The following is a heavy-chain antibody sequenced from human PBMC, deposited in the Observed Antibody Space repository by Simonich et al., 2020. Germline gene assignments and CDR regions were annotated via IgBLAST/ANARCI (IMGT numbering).Heavy chain of an antibody. CDR2: IYYCGST. D-gene: IGHD1-26*01. Sequence: QVLLQESGPGLVKPSETLSLTCTVSGGSISSDYWSWIRQPPGKGLEWIGYIYYCGSTNYNPSPKSRFTISVDTSKNQFSRKRSSVTAADTAVYYCARSLGYYYFYYGMDVWGQGTTVTVSS. CDR1: GGSISSDY. J-gene: IGHJ6*02. CDR3: ARSLGYYYFYYGMDV. V-gene: IGHV4-59*08.